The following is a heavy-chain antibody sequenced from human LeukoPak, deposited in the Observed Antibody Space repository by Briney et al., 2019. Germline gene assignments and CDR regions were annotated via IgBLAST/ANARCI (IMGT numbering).Heavy chain of an antibody. J-gene: IGHJ4*02. CDR3: AKQRYSSGWYDIYFDY. V-gene: IGHV3-23*01. Sequence: GGSLRLSCAASGFTFSSYAMNWVRQAPGKGLEWVSVISGSGGSTYYADSVKGRFTISRDNSKNMLYLQMNSLRAEDSAVYYCAKQRYSSGWYDIYFDYWGQGTLVTVSS. CDR2: ISGSGGST. D-gene: IGHD6-19*01. CDR1: GFTFSSYA.